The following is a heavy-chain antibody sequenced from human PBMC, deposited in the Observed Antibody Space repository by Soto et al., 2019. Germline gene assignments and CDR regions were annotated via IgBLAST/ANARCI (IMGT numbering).Heavy chain of an antibody. V-gene: IGHV1-18*04. CDR3: ARGPHSGSCSPTPRY. J-gene: IGHJ4*02. D-gene: IGHD1-26*01. CDR1: GYSFHNFG. Sequence: ASVKVSCKASGYSFHNFGIVWVRQAPGQGLEWMGWISGQIAKTNYAQKFQGKVTMTADTSTSTAYMELNTLTSDDTAMYYCARGPHSGSCSPTPRYWGQGTLVTVSS. CDR2: ISGQIAKT.